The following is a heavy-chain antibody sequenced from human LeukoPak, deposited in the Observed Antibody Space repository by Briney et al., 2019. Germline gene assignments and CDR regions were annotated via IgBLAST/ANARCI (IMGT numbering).Heavy chain of an antibody. J-gene: IGHJ4*02. CDR3: ARGKVYYYYGY. Sequence: GGSLRLSCAVSGFNVRSNYMTWVRQAPGKGLEWVSVLHSGGDTYYADSVRGRFTISRDNSENMLFLQMNGLRADDSAIYYCARGKVYYYYGYWGQGTLVTVSS. CDR1: GFNVRSNY. V-gene: IGHV3-53*01. CDR2: LHSGGDT. D-gene: IGHD5/OR15-5a*01.